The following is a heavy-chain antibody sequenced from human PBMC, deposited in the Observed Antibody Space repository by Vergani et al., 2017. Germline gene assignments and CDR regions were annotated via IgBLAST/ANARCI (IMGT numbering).Heavy chain of an antibody. V-gene: IGHV3-11*04. CDR3: SRGGLLTATTIDY. D-gene: IGHD1-20*01. CDR1: GLRLSDYY. J-gene: IGHJ4*02. Sequence: QVQLVESGGGFVKPGGSLRLSCVASGLRLSDYYMKWIRQAPGQGQEGVAYISSSRLDVAYADFVRGRFTVSRNNAKKTMNLQMNNLGVEDTAVYYCSRGGLLTATTIDYWGQGTLVNVSS. CDR2: ISSSRLDV.